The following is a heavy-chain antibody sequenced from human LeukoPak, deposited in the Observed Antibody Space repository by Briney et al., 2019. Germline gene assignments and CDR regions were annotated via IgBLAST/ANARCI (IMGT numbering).Heavy chain of an antibody. D-gene: IGHD2-2*01. J-gene: IGHJ3*01. Sequence: GGSLRLSCAASGFTFSSLSFCWVRQAPGKGLEWVSVIGYDGSNQYYSDSVKGRFTISRDNSKNTLYLQMNSLRTDDTAVYYCARGTRYCSGSSCYIDAFDFWGQGTMVTVSS. CDR2: IGYDGSNQ. V-gene: IGHV3-30*04. CDR3: ARGTRYCSGSSCYIDAFDF. CDR1: GFTFSSLS.